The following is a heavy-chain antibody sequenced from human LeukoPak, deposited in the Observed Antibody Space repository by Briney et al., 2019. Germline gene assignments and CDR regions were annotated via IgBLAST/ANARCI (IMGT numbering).Heavy chain of an antibody. D-gene: IGHD4-11*01. CDR1: EYSFIDHY. CDR3: AREDDDSYFFDY. Sequence: GASVKVSCKASEYSFIDHYIHWMRQAPGHGLEWLGWINPHSGGTNFAQKFQGRVTMTRDTSISTAYMELSRLRSDDTAVYYCAREDDDSYFFDYWGQGSLVTVSS. CDR2: INPHSGGT. J-gene: IGHJ4*02. V-gene: IGHV1-2*02.